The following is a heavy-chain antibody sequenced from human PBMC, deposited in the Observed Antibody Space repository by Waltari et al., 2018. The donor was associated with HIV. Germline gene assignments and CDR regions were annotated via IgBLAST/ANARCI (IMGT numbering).Heavy chain of an antibody. V-gene: IGHV1-46*02. D-gene: IGHD1-26*01. CDR3: ARAGLGGLIQDFDL. CDR2: INAADGST. J-gene: IGHJ4*02. CDR1: GFILNDHY. Sequence: QVQLIQSQIEMRKPGTSVRLACQAFGFILNDHYIHWVRQGPRQTLEWVAVINAADGSTSLAQKFQARLTLTRDSFLGAVHLDLMRLQSEDTAVYFCARAGLGGLIQDFDLWGRGTQLIVSS.